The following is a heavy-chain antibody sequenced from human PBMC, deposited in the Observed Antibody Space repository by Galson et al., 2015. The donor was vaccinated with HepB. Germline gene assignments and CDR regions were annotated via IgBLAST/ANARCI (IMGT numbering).Heavy chain of an antibody. Sequence: SLRLSCAASGFTFGDYAMSWFRQAPGKGLEWVGFIRSKAYGGTTEYAASVKGRFTISRDDSKSIAYLQMNSLKTEDTAVYYCTRAGPWAHGNWYFDLWGRGTLVTVSS. CDR3: TRAGPWAHGNWYFDL. CDR1: GFTFGDYA. J-gene: IGHJ2*01. CDR2: IRSKAYGGTT. V-gene: IGHV3-49*03. D-gene: IGHD1-14*01.